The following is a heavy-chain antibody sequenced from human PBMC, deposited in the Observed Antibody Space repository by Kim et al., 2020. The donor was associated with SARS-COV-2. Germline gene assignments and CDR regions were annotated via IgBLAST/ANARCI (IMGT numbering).Heavy chain of an antibody. CDR2: INPNSGGT. J-gene: IGHJ6*02. CDR1: GYTFTVYD. CDR3: ARDLGDFWSGYSQGYYGMDV. D-gene: IGHD3-3*01. Sequence: ASVKVSCKASGYTFTVYDMHWVRQAPGQGLEWMGWINPNSGGTNYAQKVQGRVIMTRDTSIITGYMELGRLRSDDTAVYYCARDLGDFWSGYSQGYYGMDVWGQGTTVTISS. V-gene: IGHV1-2*02.